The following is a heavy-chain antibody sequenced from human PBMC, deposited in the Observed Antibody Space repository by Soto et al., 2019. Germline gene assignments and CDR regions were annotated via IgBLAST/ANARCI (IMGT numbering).Heavy chain of an antibody. CDR2: IYWDDDK. V-gene: IGHV2-5*02. J-gene: IGHJ4*02. CDR3: AHYFYGVTDY. D-gene: IGHD4-17*01. Sequence: QITLKESGPTLVKPTQTPTLTCTFSGFSLSTSGVGVGWIRQPPGKALEWLALIYWDDDKRYSPSLKSRLTITKATSKNQVVLTMTNMDPVDTAPYYCAHYFYGVTDYWGPGTLVTVSS. CDR1: GFSLSTSGVG.